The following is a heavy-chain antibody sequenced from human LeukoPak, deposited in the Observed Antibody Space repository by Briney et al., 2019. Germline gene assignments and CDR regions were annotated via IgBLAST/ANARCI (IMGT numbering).Heavy chain of an antibody. CDR2: ISSSSSTI. J-gene: IGHJ5*02. Sequence: GGSLRLSCAASGFTFSSYSMNWDRQAPGKGLEWVSYISSSSSTIYYADSVKGRFTISRDNAKNSLYLQMNSLRAEDTAVYYCARGRAIVGPTPWFDPWGQGTLVTVSS. CDR3: ARGRAIVGPTPWFDP. D-gene: IGHD1-26*01. V-gene: IGHV3-48*01. CDR1: GFTFSSYS.